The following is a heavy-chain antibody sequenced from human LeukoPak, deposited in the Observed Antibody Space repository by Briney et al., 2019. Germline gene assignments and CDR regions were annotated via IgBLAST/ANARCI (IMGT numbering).Heavy chain of an antibody. CDR3: ARDPEIKPRVVPAANWFDP. J-gene: IGHJ5*02. CDR2: NYHSGST. CDR1: GGSISSGGYY. V-gene: IGHV4-30-2*01. D-gene: IGHD2-2*01. Sequence: SETPSLPCTGSGGSISSGGYYWSWIPPPPREGPGWVGDNYHSGSTYYNPSLKSRVTISVDRSKNQFSLKLSSVTAADTAVSYCARDPEIKPRVVPAANWFDPWGQGTLVTVSS.